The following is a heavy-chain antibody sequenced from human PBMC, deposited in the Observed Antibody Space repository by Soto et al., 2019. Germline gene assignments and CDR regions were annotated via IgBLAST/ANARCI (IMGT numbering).Heavy chain of an antibody. V-gene: IGHV4-39*01. Sequence: PSETLSLTCTVSGCSISSSSYYWGWIRQPPGKGLEWIGSIYYSGSTYYNPSLKSRVTISVDTSKNQFSLKLSSVTAADTAVYYCARREVEDIVVVPAAIGAFDIWGQGTMVTVSS. CDR1: GCSISSSSYY. CDR3: ARREVEDIVVVPAAIGAFDI. J-gene: IGHJ3*02. D-gene: IGHD2-2*01. CDR2: IYYSGST.